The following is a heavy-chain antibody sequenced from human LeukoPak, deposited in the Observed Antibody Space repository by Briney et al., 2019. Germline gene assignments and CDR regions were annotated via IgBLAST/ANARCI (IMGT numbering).Heavy chain of an antibody. V-gene: IGHV4-31*03. J-gene: IGHJ6*02. CDR3: ARARIAAHYYGMDV. D-gene: IGHD6-6*01. Sequence: PSETLSLTCTVSGGSISSGGYYWSWIRQHPGQGLEWIGYIYYSGSTYYNPSLKSRVTISVDTSKNQFSLKLSSVTAADTAVYYCARARIAAHYYGMDVWGQGTTVTVSS. CDR1: GGSISSGGYY. CDR2: IYYSGST.